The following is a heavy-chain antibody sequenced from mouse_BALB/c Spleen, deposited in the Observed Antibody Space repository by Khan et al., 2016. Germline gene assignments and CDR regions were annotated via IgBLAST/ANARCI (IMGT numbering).Heavy chain of an antibody. CDR1: GFTFNTYA. J-gene: IGHJ4*01. CDR3: VTQPYGGYAMDY. D-gene: IGHD1-1*01. V-gene: IGHV10-1*02. Sequence: EVQLVESGGGLVQPTGSLKLSCAASGFTFNTYAMNWVRQAPGKGLEWVGRMRSKSNNYATFYADSVKDRCTISRDDSQIMLYLQMNNLKTEDTAMYYWVTQPYGGYAMDYWGQGTSVTVSS. CDR2: MRSKSNNYAT.